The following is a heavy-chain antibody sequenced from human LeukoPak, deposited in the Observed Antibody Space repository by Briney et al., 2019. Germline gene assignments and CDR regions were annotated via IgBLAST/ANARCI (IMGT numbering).Heavy chain of an antibody. CDR1: GESFDSFY. V-gene: IGHV4-34*01. D-gene: IGHD1-1*01. J-gene: IGHJ5*02. CDR2: VNQSGGS. Sequence: SETLSLTCAVYGESFDSFYWNWVRQAPGKGLEWLGEVNQSGGSDYNLALESRVAISADASKRQFSLKLISVTAADTAVYYCAVRLTTGRLGTATTWFDPWGQGTLVSVSS. CDR3: AVRLTTGRLGTATTWFDP.